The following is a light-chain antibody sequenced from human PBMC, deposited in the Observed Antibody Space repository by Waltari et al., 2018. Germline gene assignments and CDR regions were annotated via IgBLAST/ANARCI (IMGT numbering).Light chain of an antibody. Sequence: QSVLTQPPSMSGAPGPKVPIPCTGGSSNFGAGFAFHWYQQFPGTAPKLLIFGTTNRPSGVPGRFSGSRSGTSASLAIAGLQSEDEAVYYCQSFDSSLSASVFGGGTKLTVL. CDR2: GTT. CDR3: QSFDSSLSASV. J-gene: IGLJ3*02. CDR1: SSNFGAGFA. V-gene: IGLV1-40*01.